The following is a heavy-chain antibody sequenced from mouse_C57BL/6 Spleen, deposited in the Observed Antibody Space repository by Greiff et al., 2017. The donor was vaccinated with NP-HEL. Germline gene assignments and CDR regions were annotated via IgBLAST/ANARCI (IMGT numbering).Heavy chain of an antibody. CDR1: GYTFTSYW. Sequence: VQLQQSGAELAKPGASVKLSCKASGYTFTSYWMHWVKQRPGQGLEWIGYINPSSGYTKYNQKFKDKATLTADKSSSTAYMQLSSLTYEDSAVYYCAREVSDDAYYFDYWGQGTTLTVSS. CDR2: INPSSGYT. D-gene: IGHD2-3*01. J-gene: IGHJ2*01. CDR3: AREVSDDAYYFDY. V-gene: IGHV1-7*01.